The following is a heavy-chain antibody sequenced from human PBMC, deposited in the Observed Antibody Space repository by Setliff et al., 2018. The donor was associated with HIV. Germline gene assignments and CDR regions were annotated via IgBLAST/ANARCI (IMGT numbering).Heavy chain of an antibody. CDR1: GGSISSSSHH. V-gene: IGHV4-39*01. CDR2: IYYSGNS. Sequence: PSETLSLTCTVSGGSISSSSHHWSWIRQTPGKGLEWIGSIYYSGNSYYNPSLQSRVTISVDASKNQFSLKLTTMTAADTAVYYCGGNGYYSIDYWGQGTLVTVSS. CDR3: GGNGYYSIDY. J-gene: IGHJ4*02. D-gene: IGHD3-22*01.